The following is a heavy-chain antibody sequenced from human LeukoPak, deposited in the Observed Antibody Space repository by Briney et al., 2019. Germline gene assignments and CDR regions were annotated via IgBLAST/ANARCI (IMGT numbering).Heavy chain of an antibody. V-gene: IGHV1-8*03. CDR2: MTPNSGDT. Sequence: ASVKVSCKASGYTFTTYDINWVRQATGQGLEWMGWMTPNSGDTGYAQKFQGRVTITRNTSINTAYMELSSLRSEDTAVYYCARDEGSRYSSSWRTYYYYYMDVWGKGTTVTVSS. D-gene: IGHD6-13*01. CDR1: GYTFTTYD. J-gene: IGHJ6*03. CDR3: ARDEGSRYSSSWRTYYYYYMDV.